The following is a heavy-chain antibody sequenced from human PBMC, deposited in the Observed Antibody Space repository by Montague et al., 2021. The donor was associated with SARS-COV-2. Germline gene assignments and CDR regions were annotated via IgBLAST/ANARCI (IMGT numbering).Heavy chain of an antibody. CDR1: GDSVSSNIAT. CDR2: TYYRSKWYN. Sequence: XAISGDSVSSNIATWNWIRQSPSRGLEWLGRTYYRSKWYNDYAESVNSRITIDPDTSKHQFSLHLNSVTPEDTAVYYCARIPVGSKYYFDFWGQGTLVTVSS. J-gene: IGHJ4*02. V-gene: IGHV6-1*01. CDR3: ARIPVGSKYYFDF. D-gene: IGHD2-2*01.